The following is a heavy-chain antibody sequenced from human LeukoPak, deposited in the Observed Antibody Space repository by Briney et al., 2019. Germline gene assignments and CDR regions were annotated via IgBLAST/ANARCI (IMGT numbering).Heavy chain of an antibody. CDR3: ARHLVDDSSGYYYGAYDY. CDR1: GGSISGYY. Sequence: SETLSLTCTVSGGSISGYYWSWIRQPPGKGLEWIGEINHSGSTNYNPSLKSRVTISVDTSKNQFSLKLSSVTAADTAVYYCARHLVDDSSGYYYGAYDYWGQGTLVTVSS. D-gene: IGHD3-22*01. CDR2: INHSGST. V-gene: IGHV4-34*01. J-gene: IGHJ4*02.